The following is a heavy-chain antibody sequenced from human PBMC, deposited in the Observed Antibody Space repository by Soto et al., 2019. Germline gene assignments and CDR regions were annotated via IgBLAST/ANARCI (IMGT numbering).Heavy chain of an antibody. Sequence: GGSLRLSCAASGFTFSIYAMHWVRQAPGKGLEWVAVISYDGSNKYYADSVKGRFTISRDNSKNTLYLQMNSLRAEDTAVYYCARVAVSNAYDFWGQGQWSPSPQ. CDR1: GFTFSIYA. D-gene: IGHD1-20*01. CDR2: ISYDGSNK. J-gene: IGHJ3*01. CDR3: ARVAVSNAYDF. V-gene: IGHV3-30-3*01.